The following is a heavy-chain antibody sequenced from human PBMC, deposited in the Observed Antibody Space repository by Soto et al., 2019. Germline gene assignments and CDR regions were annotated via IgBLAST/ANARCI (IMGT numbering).Heavy chain of an antibody. CDR2: ISYDGSNK. CDR3: ARDRAPTQLLYGSGFDP. J-gene: IGHJ5*02. V-gene: IGHV3-30-3*01. D-gene: IGHD2-2*02. Sequence: GGSLRLSCAASGFTFSSYAMHWVRQAPGKGLEWVAVISYDGSNKYYADSVKGRFTISRDNSKNTLYLQMNSLRAEDTAVYYCARDRAPTQLLYGSGFDPWGQGTLVTVSS. CDR1: GFTFSSYA.